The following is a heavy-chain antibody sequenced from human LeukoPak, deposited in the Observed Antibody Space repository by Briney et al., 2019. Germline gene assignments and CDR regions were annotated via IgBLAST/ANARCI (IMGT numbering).Heavy chain of an antibody. CDR1: GFTFSSYT. CDR2: ISSRSNYI. J-gene: IGHJ2*01. CDR3: ARDAYCSTASCKEYFDL. D-gene: IGHD2-2*01. Sequence: GGSLRLSCAASGFTFSSYTMNWVRQAPGKGLEWVSSISSRSNYIYYADSVKGRFTISRDNAKNSLYLQMNSLRAEETAVYYCARDAYCSTASCKEYFDLWGRGTLVTVSS. V-gene: IGHV3-21*01.